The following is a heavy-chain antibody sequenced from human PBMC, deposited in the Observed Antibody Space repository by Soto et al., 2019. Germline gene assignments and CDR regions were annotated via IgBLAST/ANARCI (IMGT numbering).Heavy chain of an antibody. CDR3: ARDPTVTTHYAFDY. CDR2: ISDDGSNK. Sequence: QVQLVESGGGVVQPGMSLRLSCAASGFTFSSNAMQWVRQAPGKGLEWVAVISDDGSNKYYADSVKGRFTISRDNSKDTVFLQMSSLRSEDTAVYSCARDPTVTTHYAFDYWGQGTLVTVSS. D-gene: IGHD4-17*01. V-gene: IGHV3-30-3*01. J-gene: IGHJ4*02. CDR1: GFTFSSNA.